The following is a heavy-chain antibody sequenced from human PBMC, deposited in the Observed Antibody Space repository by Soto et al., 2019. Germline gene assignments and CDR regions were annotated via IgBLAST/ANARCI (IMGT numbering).Heavy chain of an antibody. D-gene: IGHD2-2*01. CDR2: IIPIFGTA. J-gene: IGHJ4*02. V-gene: IGHV1-69*13. CDR1: GGTFSSYA. CDR3: ASAVVVPAVSPYFDY. Sequence: SVKVSCKASGGTFSSYAISWVRQAPGQGLEWMGGIIPIFGTANYAQKFQGRVTITADESTSTAYMELSSLRSEDTAMYYCASAVVVPAVSPYFDYWGQGTLVTVSS.